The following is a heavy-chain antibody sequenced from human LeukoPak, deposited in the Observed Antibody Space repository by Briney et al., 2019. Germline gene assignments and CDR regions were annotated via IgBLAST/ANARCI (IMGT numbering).Heavy chain of an antibody. CDR2: ISGSAEDT. V-gene: IGHV3-23*01. D-gene: IGHD6-6*01. CDR3: AQRYSSSVAGFDL. J-gene: IGHJ3*01. CDR1: VFTLSNYA. Sequence: GGSLRLSCAASVFTLSNYAMYWVRQAPGRGLEWVSSISGSAEDTFYADSVKGRFTISRDKSKNTLYVDMKSLRAEDTAKYYCAQRYSSSVAGFDLWGLGTMV.